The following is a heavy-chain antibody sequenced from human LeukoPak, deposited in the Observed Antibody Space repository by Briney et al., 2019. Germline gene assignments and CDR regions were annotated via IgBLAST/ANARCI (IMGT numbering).Heavy chain of an antibody. CDR3: AGAVRVVITTPLDY. CDR2: IRYDGSNK. D-gene: IGHD3-22*01. J-gene: IGHJ4*02. Sequence: PGGSLRLSCAASGFTFSSYGMHWVRQAPGKGLEWVAFIRYDGSNKYYADSVKGRFTISRDNSKNTLYLQMNSPRAEDTAVYYCAGAVRVVITTPLDYWGQGTLVTVSS. CDR1: GFTFSSYG. V-gene: IGHV3-30*02.